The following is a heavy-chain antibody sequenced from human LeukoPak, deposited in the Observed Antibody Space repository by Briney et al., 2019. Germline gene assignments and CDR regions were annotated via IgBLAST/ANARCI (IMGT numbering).Heavy chain of an antibody. CDR3: ARVTWSLLRPFDY. CDR2: INHSGST. V-gene: IGHV4-34*01. J-gene: IGHJ4*02. D-gene: IGHD2-15*01. CDR1: GGSFSGYY. Sequence: SETLSLTCAVYGGSFSGYYWSWIRHPPGKVLEWIGEINHSGSTNYNPSLKGRVTISVDTSKNQFSLKLSSVTPADTAVYYCARVTWSLLRPFDYWGQGTLVTVSS.